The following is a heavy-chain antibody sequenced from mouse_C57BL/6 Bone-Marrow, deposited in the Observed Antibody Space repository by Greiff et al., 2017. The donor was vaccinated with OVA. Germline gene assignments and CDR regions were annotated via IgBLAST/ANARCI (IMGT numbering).Heavy chain of an antibody. V-gene: IGHV1-52*01. D-gene: IGHD1-1*01. CDR3: ARNYYGSFWYFDV. CDR2: IDPSDSET. CDR1: GYTFTSYW. Sequence: QVQLQQPGAELVRPGSSVKLSCKASGYTFTSYWMHWVKQRPIQGLEWIGNIDPSDSETHYNQKFKDKATLTVDKSSSTAYMQLSSLTSEDSAVYYCARNYYGSFWYFDVWGTGTTVTVSS. J-gene: IGHJ1*03.